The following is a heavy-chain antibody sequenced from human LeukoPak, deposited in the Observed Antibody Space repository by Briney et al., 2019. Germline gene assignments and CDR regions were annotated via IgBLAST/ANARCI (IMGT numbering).Heavy chain of an antibody. D-gene: IGHD6-13*01. J-gene: IGHJ4*02. V-gene: IGHV3-74*01. CDR1: GLPVSSLW. CDR2: INSDGSST. Sequence: GGSLRLSCAASGLPVSSLWMHWVRQAPGKGLVWVSRINSDGSSTSYADSVKGRFTISKDNAKNTLYLQMNSLRAEDTAVYFCARGSGGYSDSWHDYWGQGTLVTVSS. CDR3: ARGSGGYSDSWHDY.